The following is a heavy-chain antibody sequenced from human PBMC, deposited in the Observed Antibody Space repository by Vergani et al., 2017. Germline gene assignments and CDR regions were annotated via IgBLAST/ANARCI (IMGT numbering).Heavy chain of an antibody. Sequence: EVQLVQSGAEVKKPGESLKISCKGSGYSFTSYWIGWVRQMPGKGLEWMGIIYPGDSDTRYSPSFQGHVTISADKSISTAYLQWSSLKASDTAMYYCARPYCSGGSCYGAWWFDPWGQGTLVTVSS. CDR2: IYPGDSDT. D-gene: IGHD2-15*01. V-gene: IGHV5-51*01. CDR1: GYSFTSYW. CDR3: ARPYCSGGSCYGAWWFDP. J-gene: IGHJ5*02.